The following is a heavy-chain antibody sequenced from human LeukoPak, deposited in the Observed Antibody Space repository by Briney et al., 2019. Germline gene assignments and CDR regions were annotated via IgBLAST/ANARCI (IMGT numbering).Heavy chain of an antibody. V-gene: IGHV3-20*04. CDR3: ARVYYYDSSGYLDGLDY. CDR1: GFTFDDYG. CDR2: INWNGGST. D-gene: IGHD3-22*01. Sequence: GGSLRLSCAASGFTFDDYGMSWVRQAPGKGLEWVSGINWNGGSTGYADSVKGRFTISRDNAKNSLYLHMNSLRAEDTALYYCARVYYYDSSGYLDGLDYWGQGTLVTVSS. J-gene: IGHJ4*02.